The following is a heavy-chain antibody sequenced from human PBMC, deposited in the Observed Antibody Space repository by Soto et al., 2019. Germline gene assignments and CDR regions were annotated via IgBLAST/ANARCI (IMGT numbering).Heavy chain of an antibody. D-gene: IGHD6-6*01. CDR1: GGSFSDYY. CDR3: ARAGSRSSRLDP. CDR2: INHSGST. Sequence: ETLSLTCAVYGGSFSDYYWTWIRQPPGKGLEWIGEINHSGSTNYNPSLKSRVTLSVDTSKNQFSLKLTSVTAADTAMYHCARAGSRSSRLDPWGQGTLVTVS. J-gene: IGHJ5*02. V-gene: IGHV4-34*01.